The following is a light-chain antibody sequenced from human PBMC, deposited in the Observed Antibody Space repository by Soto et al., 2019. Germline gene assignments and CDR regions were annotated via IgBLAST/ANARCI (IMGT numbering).Light chain of an antibody. CDR3: NSYAGSSIFYV. J-gene: IGLJ1*01. CDR2: EVS. Sequence: QSALTQPPSASGSPGQSVTISCTGTSSDVGAYKYVSWYQQHPGKAPKLMIYEVSKRPSGVPDRFSGSKSGNTASLTVSGLQAEDEADYYCNSYAGSSIFYVFGTGTKVTVL. V-gene: IGLV2-8*01. CDR1: SSDVGAYKY.